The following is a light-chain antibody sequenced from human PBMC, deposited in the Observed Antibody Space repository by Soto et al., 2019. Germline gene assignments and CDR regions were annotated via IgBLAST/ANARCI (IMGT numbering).Light chain of an antibody. Sequence: DIQMTQSPSTLSASVGDRVTITCRASQRISSWLAWYKQKPGKAPKVLIYDASSLESEVPSRFSGSASGTEFTLTISSLQPDDFATYYCQQYNSYPWTFGQGTKVEIK. CDR2: DAS. J-gene: IGKJ1*01. CDR3: QQYNSYPWT. V-gene: IGKV1-5*01. CDR1: QRISSW.